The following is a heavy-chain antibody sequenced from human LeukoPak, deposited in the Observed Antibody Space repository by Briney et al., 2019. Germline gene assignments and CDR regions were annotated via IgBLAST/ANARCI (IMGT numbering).Heavy chain of an antibody. V-gene: IGHV4-34*01. CDR2: INHSGST. J-gene: IGHJ3*02. Sequence: SETLSLTCAVYGGSFSGYYRSWIRQPPGKGLEWIGEINHSGSTNYNPSLKSRVTISVDTSKNQFSLKLSSVTAADTAMYYCARRPAPFDYLLFAFDMWGQGTMVTVSS. CDR3: ARRPAPFDYLLFAFDM. D-gene: IGHD3-9*01. CDR1: GGSFSGYY.